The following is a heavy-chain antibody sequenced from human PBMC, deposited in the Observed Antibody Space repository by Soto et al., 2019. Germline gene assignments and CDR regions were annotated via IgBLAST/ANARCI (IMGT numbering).Heavy chain of an antibody. CDR3: AMVDVYVTPSPQDV. Sequence: QVQLVQSGAEVKNPGASVKVSCKASGYTFTRYGIGWARQAPGQGLEWMGWINTYNGNTNYAQNVQGRVTLTTDTSTSTAYMDLRSLRSNDTVIYYCAMVDVYVTPSPQDVWGQGTTVIFSS. V-gene: IGHV1-18*01. J-gene: IGHJ6*02. CDR2: INTYNGNT. CDR1: GYTFTRYG. D-gene: IGHD3-16*01.